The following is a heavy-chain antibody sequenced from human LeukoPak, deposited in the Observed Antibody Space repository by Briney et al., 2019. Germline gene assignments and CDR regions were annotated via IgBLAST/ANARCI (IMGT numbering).Heavy chain of an antibody. CDR2: INHSGST. CDR1: GGSFSGYY. Sequence: PSGTLSLTCAVYGGSFSGYYWSWIRQPPGKGLEWIGEINHSGSTNYNPSLKSRVTISVDTSKNQFSLKLSSVTAADTAVYYCASRKLGNDYWGQGTLVTVSS. CDR3: ASRKLGNDY. J-gene: IGHJ4*02. D-gene: IGHD7-27*01. V-gene: IGHV4-34*01.